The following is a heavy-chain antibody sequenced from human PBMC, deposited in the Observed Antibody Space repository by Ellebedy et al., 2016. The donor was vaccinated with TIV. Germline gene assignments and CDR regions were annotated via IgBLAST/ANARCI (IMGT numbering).Heavy chain of an antibody. J-gene: IGHJ6*03. V-gene: IGHV4-38-2*02. CDR2: GYHSGST. D-gene: IGHD2-2*01. Sequence: GSLRLSCTVSGYFISDGYYWGWIRQPPGEGLEWIGSGYHSGSTFYNPSLKSRVSISVDTTKNQFSLRLASVTAADTAVYYCARDGTVLVPAADMDVWGKGTTVTVSS. CDR3: ARDGTVLVPAADMDV. CDR1: GYFISDGYY.